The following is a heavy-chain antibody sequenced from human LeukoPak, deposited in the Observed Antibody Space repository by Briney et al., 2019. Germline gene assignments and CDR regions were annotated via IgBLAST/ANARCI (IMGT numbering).Heavy chain of an antibody. D-gene: IGHD2-15*01. V-gene: IGHV3-48*01. CDR1: GFTFSSYS. Sequence: GGSLRLSCAASGFTFSSYSMNWVGQAPGRGLEGVSYISSSSCTIYYADSVKGRFTISRDNAKNSLYLQMNSLRAEDTAVYYCARAGKWSSLGHLDYWGQGTLVTVSS. J-gene: IGHJ4*02. CDR2: ISSSSCTI. CDR3: ARAGKWSSLGHLDY.